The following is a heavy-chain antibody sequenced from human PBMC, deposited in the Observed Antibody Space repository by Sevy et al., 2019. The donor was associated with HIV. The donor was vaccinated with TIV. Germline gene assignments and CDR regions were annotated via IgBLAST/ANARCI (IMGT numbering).Heavy chain of an antibody. CDR1: GFSFSSYE. CDR3: ARGGRHRDVYNRKDPFDI. J-gene: IGHJ3*02. CDR2: ISSSGSST. V-gene: IGHV3-48*03. Sequence: GGSLRLSCAASGFSFSSYEMNWVRQAPGKGLQWLSYISSSGSSTYYADSVKGRFTISRDNAKNSLYLQMNSLRAEDTAVYYCARGGRHRDVYNRKDPFDIWGQGTMVTVSS. D-gene: IGHD1-1*01.